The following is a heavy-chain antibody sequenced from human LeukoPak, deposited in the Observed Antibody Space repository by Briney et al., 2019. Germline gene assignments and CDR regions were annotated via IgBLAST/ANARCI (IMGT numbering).Heavy chain of an antibody. V-gene: IGHV1-2*02. CDR1: GYTFTGFY. Sequence: ASVKVSCKASGYTFTGFYMHWVRQAPGQGLEWMGWINPHSADTGYAQKFLGRVTMTRDMSISTIYMELTRLRSDDTALYYCARWDGYSSSPDYWGQGTLVTVSS. J-gene: IGHJ4*02. CDR3: ARWDGYSSSPDY. D-gene: IGHD6-13*01. CDR2: INPHSADT.